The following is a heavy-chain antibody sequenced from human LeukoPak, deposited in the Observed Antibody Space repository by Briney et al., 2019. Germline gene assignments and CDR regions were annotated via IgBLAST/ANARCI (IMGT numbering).Heavy chain of an antibody. J-gene: IGHJ5*02. V-gene: IGHV3-64D*06. D-gene: IGHD2-2*01. CDR3: VKDMYCSSTSCYGFAA. CDR1: GFTFSSYA. CDR2: ISSNGGST. Sequence: GGSLRLSCSASGFTFSSYAMHWVRQAPGKGLEYVSAISSNGGSTYYVDSVKGRFTISRDNSKNTLYLQMSSLRAEDTAVYYCVKDMYCSSTSCYGFAAWGQGTLVTVSS.